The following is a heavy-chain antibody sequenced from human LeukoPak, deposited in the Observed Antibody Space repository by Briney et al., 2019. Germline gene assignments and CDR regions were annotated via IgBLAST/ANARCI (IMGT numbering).Heavy chain of an antibody. V-gene: IGHV3-53*01. J-gene: IGHJ4*02. CDR2: IYSAGST. CDR1: GFTVSSNY. D-gene: IGHD3-10*01. CDR3: ASGGMGARKYYSDPFHY. Sequence: PGGSLRLSCAASGFTVSSNYMSWVRQTPGKGLEWGSIIYSAGSTYYADSVRGRFTISRDSSKNTVCLQMNSLRAEDTAVYYCASGGMGARKYYSDPFHYWGQGTLVTVSS.